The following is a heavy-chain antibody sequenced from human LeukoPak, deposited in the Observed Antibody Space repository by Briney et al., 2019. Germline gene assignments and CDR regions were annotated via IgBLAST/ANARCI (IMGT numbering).Heavy chain of an antibody. J-gene: IGHJ3*02. CDR1: RFTSSSYW. Sequence: GGSLRLSCAASRFTSSSYWMSWVRQAPGKGLEWVGNIKQDGSEKYYVDSVKGRFTISRDNAKNSLYLQMNSLRAEDTAVYYCASSSGGSWNDAFDIWGQGTMVTVSS. V-gene: IGHV3-7*01. CDR3: ASSSGGSWNDAFDI. D-gene: IGHD2-15*01. CDR2: IKQDGSEK.